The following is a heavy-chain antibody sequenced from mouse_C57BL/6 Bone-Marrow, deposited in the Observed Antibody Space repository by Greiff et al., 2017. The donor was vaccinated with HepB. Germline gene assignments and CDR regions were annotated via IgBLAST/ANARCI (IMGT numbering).Heavy chain of an antibody. CDR2: ISDGGSYT. CDR3: AREGGSVFDY. D-gene: IGHD1-1*01. Sequence: EVKVVESGGGLVKPGGSLKLSCAASGFTFSSYAMSWVRQTPEKRLEWVATISDGGSYTSYPDNVKGRFTISRDNAKNNLYLQMSHLKSEDTAMYYCAREGGSVFDYWGQGTTLTVSS. J-gene: IGHJ2*01. V-gene: IGHV5-4*01. CDR1: GFTFSSYA.